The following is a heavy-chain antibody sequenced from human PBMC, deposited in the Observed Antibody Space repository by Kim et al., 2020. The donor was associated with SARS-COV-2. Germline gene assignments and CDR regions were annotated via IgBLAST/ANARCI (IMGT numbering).Heavy chain of an antibody. V-gene: IGHV6-1*01. D-gene: IGHD6-13*01. J-gene: IGHJ6*02. CDR3: ARLRIAAAGGMDV. Sequence: DYEVPVKSPITINPDTSKNQFSLQLNTVTPEDTAVYYCARLRIAAAGGMDVWGQGTTVTVSS.